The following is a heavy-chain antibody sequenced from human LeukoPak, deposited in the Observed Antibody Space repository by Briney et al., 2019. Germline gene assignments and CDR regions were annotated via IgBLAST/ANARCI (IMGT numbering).Heavy chain of an antibody. CDR2: IPYDGSNK. Sequence: GRSLRLSCAASGFTFSSYAMHWVRQAPGKGLEWVAVIPYDGSNKYYADSVKGRFTISRDNSKNTLYLQMNSLRAEDTAVYYCASSEWELTSLDYWGQGTLVTVSS. CDR1: GFTFSSYA. D-gene: IGHD1-26*01. J-gene: IGHJ4*02. V-gene: IGHV3-30-3*01. CDR3: ASSEWELTSLDY.